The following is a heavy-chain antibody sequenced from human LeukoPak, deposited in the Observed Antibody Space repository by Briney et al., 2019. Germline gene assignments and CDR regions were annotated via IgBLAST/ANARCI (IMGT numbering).Heavy chain of an antibody. CDR1: GYTSSSYG. J-gene: IGHJ5*02. Sequence: GASMKVSCKSSGYTSSSYGISWMRQAPGQGLEWMGWISTYNGNTNYAQKFQGRVTVTTDTSTSTAYMELRTLTSDDTAVYYCARDVPGSIGTTARFDPWGQGTLVTVSS. CDR2: ISTYNGNT. CDR3: ARDVPGSIGTTARFDP. V-gene: IGHV1-18*01. D-gene: IGHD1-1*01.